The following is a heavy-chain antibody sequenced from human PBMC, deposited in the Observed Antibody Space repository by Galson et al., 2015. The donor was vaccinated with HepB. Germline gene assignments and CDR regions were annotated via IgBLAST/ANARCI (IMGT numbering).Heavy chain of an antibody. CDR2: VNSDYIT. J-gene: IGHJ6*02. CDR1: GFTFSNYA. D-gene: IGHD3-9*01. CDR3: AKEGRQGILTAYGMDV. Sequence: SLRLSCAASGFTFSNYAMNWVRQAPGKGLEWVSGVNSDYITYYADSVKGRFTISRDNSKNTLYLQMNTLRADDTAVYYCAKEGRQGILTAYGMDVWGQGTTVAVSS. V-gene: IGHV3-23*01.